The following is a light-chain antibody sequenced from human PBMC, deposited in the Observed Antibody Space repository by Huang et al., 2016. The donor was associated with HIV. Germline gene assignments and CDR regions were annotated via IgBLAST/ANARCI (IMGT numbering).Light chain of an antibody. CDR3: QQANMYPRS. Sequence: IQLTQSPSSVSASEGDTVRITCRASHDISSWLAWYQQKPREAPTLLIHSTSILQSGVPSRFNGSGSGTDFFLTINSLRPDDFATYYCQQANMYPRSFGQGTRLDIK. V-gene: IGKV1-12*01. CDR1: HDISSW. CDR2: STS. J-gene: IGKJ5*01.